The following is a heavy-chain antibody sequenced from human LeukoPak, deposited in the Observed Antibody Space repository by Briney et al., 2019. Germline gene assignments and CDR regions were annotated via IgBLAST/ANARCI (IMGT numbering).Heavy chain of an antibody. Sequence: TSETLSLTCTVSGGSISSGDYYWSWIRQPPGKGLEWIGYIYYSGSTYYNPSLKSRVTISVDTSKNQFSLELSSVTAADTAVYYCARVTGSFDSSAFDIWGHGTMVTVSS. CDR1: GGSISSGDYY. CDR2: IYYSGST. J-gene: IGHJ3*02. D-gene: IGHD3-22*01. V-gene: IGHV4-30-4*01. CDR3: ARVTGSFDSSAFDI.